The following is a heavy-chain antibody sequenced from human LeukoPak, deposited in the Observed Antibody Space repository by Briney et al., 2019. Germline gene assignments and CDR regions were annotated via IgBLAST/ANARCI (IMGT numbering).Heavy chain of an antibody. CDR1: EFSFSSYR. Sequence: GGSLRLSCVGSEFSFSSYRMSWVRQAPGKGLEWVANIKQDGSEIFYVDSVKGRFTISRDNAKNSLYLQMDSLRAEDTAMYYCARSLLSPNPRGASDYWGQGTLVTVSS. J-gene: IGHJ4*02. CDR2: IKQDGSEI. CDR3: ARSLLSPNPRGASDY. D-gene: IGHD2-8*01. V-gene: IGHV3-7*01.